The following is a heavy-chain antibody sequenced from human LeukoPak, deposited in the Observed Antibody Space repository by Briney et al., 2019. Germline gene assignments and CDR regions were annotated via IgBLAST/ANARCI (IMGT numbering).Heavy chain of an antibody. CDR3: ARDKEVFDY. J-gene: IGHJ4*02. CDR1: GFTFSSYA. V-gene: IGHV3-23*01. Sequence: GGSLRLSCAASGFTFSSYAMSWVRQAPGKGLEWVSAISGSGGSTYYADSVKGRFTISRDNSKNSLYLQMNSLGAEDTAVYYCARDKEVFDYWGQGTLVTVSS. CDR2: ISGSGGST.